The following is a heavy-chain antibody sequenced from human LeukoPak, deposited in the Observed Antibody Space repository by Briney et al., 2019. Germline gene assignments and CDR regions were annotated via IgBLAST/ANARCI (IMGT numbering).Heavy chain of an antibody. Sequence: PGGSLRLSCAASGFIFTSYWMTWVRQAPGKGLEWVANIKQDGSEKYYVDSVKGRFTISRDNSKNTLYLQMNSLRAEDTAVYYCARDGGAGLDYWGQGVLVTVSS. CDR1: GFIFTSYW. J-gene: IGHJ4*02. CDR3: ARDGGAGLDY. D-gene: IGHD3-16*01. V-gene: IGHV3-7*01. CDR2: IKQDGSEK.